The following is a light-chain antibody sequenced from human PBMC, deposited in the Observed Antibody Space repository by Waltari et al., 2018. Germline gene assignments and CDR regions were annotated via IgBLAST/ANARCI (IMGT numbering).Light chain of an antibody. J-gene: IGLJ1*01. CDR2: SSD. Sequence: QSVLTQPPSASGTPGQRVTASCSGSDSNIGSHPVNWYQQLPGATPKLLIYSSDQRPSAVPDRFSGSKSGTSASLAISGLQSEDEADYYCAAWDDSLNGLYVFGTGTKVTVL. CDR3: AAWDDSLNGLYV. CDR1: DSNIGSHP. V-gene: IGLV1-44*01.